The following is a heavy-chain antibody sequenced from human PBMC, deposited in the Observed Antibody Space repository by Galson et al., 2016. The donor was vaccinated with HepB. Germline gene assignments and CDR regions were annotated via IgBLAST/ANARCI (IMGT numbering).Heavy chain of an antibody. J-gene: IGHJ6*02. CDR1: GGSVSSGSYY. D-gene: IGHD3-10*01. Sequence: ETLSLTCTVSGGSVSSGSYYWSWIRQPPGKGLEWIAYIYYSGSTNYNPSLKSRVTISVDTSKNQFSLRPSSVTAADSAVYYCASSSYYASGSYYNPWYYYGLGVWGQGTTVTVSS. CDR3: ASSSYYASGSYYNPWYYYGLGV. V-gene: IGHV4-61*01. CDR2: IYYSGST.